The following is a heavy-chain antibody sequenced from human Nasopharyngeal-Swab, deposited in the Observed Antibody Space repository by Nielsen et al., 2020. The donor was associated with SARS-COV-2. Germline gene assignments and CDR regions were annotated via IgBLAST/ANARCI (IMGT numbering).Heavy chain of an antibody. CDR2: IYTSGST. CDR3: ARGWGYYGSGSYDAFDI. CDR1: GGSISSGNYY. V-gene: IGHV4-61*02. Sequence: SETLSLTCTVSGGSISSGNYYWSWLRQPAGKGLEWIGRIYTSGSTNYNPSLKSRVTISVDTSKNQFSLKLSSVTAADTAVYYCARGWGYYGSGSYDAFDIWGQGTMVTVPS. D-gene: IGHD3-10*01. J-gene: IGHJ3*02.